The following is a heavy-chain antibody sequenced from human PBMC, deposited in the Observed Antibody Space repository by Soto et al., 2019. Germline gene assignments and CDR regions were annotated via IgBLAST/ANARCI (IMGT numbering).Heavy chain of an antibody. V-gene: IGHV3-30*04. CDR3: AKALPSIQLPHRQDYGMDV. D-gene: IGHD5-18*01. CDR1: GFTFSSYA. Sequence: GGSLRLSCAASGFTFSSYAMHWVRQAPGKGLEWVAVISYDGSNKYYADSVKGRFTISRDNSKNTLYLQMNSLRAEDTAVYYCAKALPSIQLPHRQDYGMDVWGQGTTVTVSS. CDR2: ISYDGSNK. J-gene: IGHJ6*02.